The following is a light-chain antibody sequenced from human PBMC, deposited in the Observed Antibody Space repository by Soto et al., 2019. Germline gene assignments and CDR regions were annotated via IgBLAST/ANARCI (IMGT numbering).Light chain of an antibody. Sequence: QSVLTQPPSASGTPGQRVTISCSGASSNIGTYTVNWYQQLPGMAPKLLIHSNSHRPSGVPDRFSGSKSGTSASLAISGLQSEDEANYHCGTWDDSLNAMVFGGGTQLTVL. CDR2: SNS. CDR1: SSNIGTYT. J-gene: IGLJ3*02. CDR3: GTWDDSLNAMV. V-gene: IGLV1-44*01.